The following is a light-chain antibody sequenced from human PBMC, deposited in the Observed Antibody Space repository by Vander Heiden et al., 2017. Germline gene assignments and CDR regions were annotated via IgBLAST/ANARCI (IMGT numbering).Light chain of an antibody. J-gene: IGKJ1*01. Sequence: DILMTQSPSSFSASVEDRVTINCRASQGMSNNLALFQQKPGKAPKSLIYGASTLQSGVPSKCSGSGSGTDFTRTIRSLQPEDFATYYCQQYHRYPLTFGQGTKVEIK. CDR2: GAS. CDR1: QGMSNN. V-gene: IGKV1-16*02. CDR3: QQYHRYPLT.